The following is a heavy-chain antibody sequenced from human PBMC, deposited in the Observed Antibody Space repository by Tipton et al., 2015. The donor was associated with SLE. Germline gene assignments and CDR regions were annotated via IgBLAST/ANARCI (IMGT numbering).Heavy chain of an antibody. V-gene: IGHV4-31*03. Sequence: TLSLTCTVSGASLNSGRYYWTWIRQVPEKGLEWIGYIYHAGATYYNPSLEGRVLISIDRIQNQFSLKLTSVTAADTAVYFCARGYCSDGVCYGFGFFDYWGQGNLVTVSS. CDR3: ARGYCSDGVCYGFGFFDY. CDR1: GASLNSGRYY. D-gene: IGHD2-8*01. CDR2: IYHAGAT. J-gene: IGHJ4*02.